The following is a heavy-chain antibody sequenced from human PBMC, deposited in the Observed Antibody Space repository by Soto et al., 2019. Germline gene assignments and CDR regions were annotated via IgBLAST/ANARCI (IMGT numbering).Heavy chain of an antibody. J-gene: IGHJ3*02. CDR1: GGSISSYY. D-gene: IGHD1-1*01. Sequence: PSETLSLTCTVSGGSISSYYWSWIRQPPGKGLEWIGYIYYSGSTNYNPSLKSRVTISVDTSKNQFSLKLSSVTAADTAVYYCASGTGRSAFEIWGQGTMVTVSS. CDR3: ASGTGRSAFEI. V-gene: IGHV4-59*01. CDR2: IYYSGST.